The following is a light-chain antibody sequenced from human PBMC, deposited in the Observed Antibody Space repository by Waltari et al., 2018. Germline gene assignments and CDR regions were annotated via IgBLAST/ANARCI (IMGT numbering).Light chain of an antibody. V-gene: IGLV10-54*04. CDR1: SNNVGNRV. J-gene: IGLJ1*01. CDR3: SAWDIILSGYV. CDR2: RNN. Sequence: QAGLTQPPSMSKDLRQTATLTCTGHSNNVGNRVAAWLQHHQGHPPKRLSYRNNNRPSGHSVRFSAYRSGDTAFLTITRLRPEDDADYYCSAWDIILSGYVFGTGTRLTVL.